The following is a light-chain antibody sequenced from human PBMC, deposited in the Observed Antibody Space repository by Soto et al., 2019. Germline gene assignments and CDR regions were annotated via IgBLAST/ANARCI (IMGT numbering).Light chain of an antibody. V-gene: IGKV1-9*01. CDR1: QDIGNY. Sequence: IQLTQSPSSLSASVGDRVTISCRASQDIGNYLAWYQQKPGEAPKLLIYDASTLQSGVPLRFGGSGSGTDFTLTISSLQPEDFATYYCQQLNQYPVTFGQGTRLEIK. J-gene: IGKJ5*01. CDR2: DAS. CDR3: QQLNQYPVT.